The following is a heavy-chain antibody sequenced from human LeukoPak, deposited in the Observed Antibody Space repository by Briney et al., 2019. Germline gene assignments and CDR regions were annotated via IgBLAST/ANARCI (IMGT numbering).Heavy chain of an antibody. V-gene: IGHV4-39*01. Sequence: PSETLSLTCTVSGGSISSSSYYWGWIRQPPGKGLEWIGSIYYSGSTYYNPSLKSRVTISVDTSKNQFSLKLSSVTAADTAVYYCARHSTAWYSSSSGPMEYWGQGTLVTVSS. CDR1: GGSISSSSYY. CDR2: IYYSGST. J-gene: IGHJ4*02. CDR3: ARHSTAWYSSSSGPMEY. D-gene: IGHD6-13*01.